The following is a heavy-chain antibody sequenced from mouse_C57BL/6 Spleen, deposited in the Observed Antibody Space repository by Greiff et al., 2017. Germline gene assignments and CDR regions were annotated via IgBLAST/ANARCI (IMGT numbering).Heavy chain of an antibody. V-gene: IGHV1-82*01. Sequence: QVQLQQSGPELVKPGASVKISCKASGYAFSSSCMNWVKQSPGKGLEWIGRISPGDGDTNYTGKFKGQATLTADKSSNTAYLQLSSLTSEDSAVXFCARGYYGGDAMDYWGKGTSVTVSS. D-gene: IGHD1-1*01. CDR3: ARGYYGGDAMDY. CDR1: GYAFSSSC. CDR2: ISPGDGDT. J-gene: IGHJ4*01.